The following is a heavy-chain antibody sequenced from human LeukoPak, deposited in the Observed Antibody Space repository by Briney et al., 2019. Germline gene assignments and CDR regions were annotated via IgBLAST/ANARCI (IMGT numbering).Heavy chain of an antibody. CDR2: IKQDGSEK. CDR1: GFTFSSYW. D-gene: IGHD5-12*01. J-gene: IGHJ4*02. V-gene: IGHV3-7*01. Sequence: GGSLRLSCAASGFTFSSYWMNWVRQAPGKGLEWVANIKQDGSEKYYVDSVKGRFTISRDNAKNSLYLQMNSLRAEDTAVYYCARVDLYIACDYWGQGTLVTVSS. CDR3: ARVDLYIACDY.